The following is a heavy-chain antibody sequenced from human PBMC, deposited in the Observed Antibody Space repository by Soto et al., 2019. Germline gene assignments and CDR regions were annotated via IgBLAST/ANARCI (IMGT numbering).Heavy chain of an antibody. D-gene: IGHD5-18*01. V-gene: IGHV3-74*01. J-gene: IGHJ4*02. Sequence: GGSLRLSCAASGFTFSSYWMHWVRQAPGKGLVWVSRINSDGSSTSYADSVKGRFTISRDNAKNTLYLQMNSLRAEDTAVYYCARGTRLQLWLLSPSQPYFDYWGQGTLVTVSS. CDR2: INSDGSST. CDR3: ARGTRLQLWLLSPSQPYFDY. CDR1: GFTFSSYW.